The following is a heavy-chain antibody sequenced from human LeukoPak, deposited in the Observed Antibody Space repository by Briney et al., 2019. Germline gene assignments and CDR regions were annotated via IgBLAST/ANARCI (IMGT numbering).Heavy chain of an antibody. CDR2: IFSGART. J-gene: IGHJ4*02. CDR1: GFTVSDNY. V-gene: IGHV3-66*01. Sequence: GGSLRLSCAASGFTVSDNYMCWVRQAPGKGLECVSIIFSGARTYYAESVKGRFIISRDSSQNTLYLQMNSLRAEDTAVYYYARDAGYGGSPLDYWGQGTLVTVSS. D-gene: IGHD6-13*01. CDR3: ARDAGYGGSPLDY.